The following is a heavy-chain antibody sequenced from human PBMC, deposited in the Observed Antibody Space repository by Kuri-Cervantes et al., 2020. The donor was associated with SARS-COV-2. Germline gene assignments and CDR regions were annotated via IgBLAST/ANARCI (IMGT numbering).Heavy chain of an antibody. Sequence: GESLKISCAASRFTFSSYGMHWVRQAPGKGLEWVAVIWYDGSNKYYADSVKGRFTISRDNSKNTLYLQMNSLRAEDTAAYYCAREGYYYGSGNDYWGQGTLVTVSS. CDR2: IWYDGSNK. CDR1: RFTFSSYG. D-gene: IGHD3-10*01. J-gene: IGHJ4*02. CDR3: AREGYYYGSGNDY. V-gene: IGHV3-33*01.